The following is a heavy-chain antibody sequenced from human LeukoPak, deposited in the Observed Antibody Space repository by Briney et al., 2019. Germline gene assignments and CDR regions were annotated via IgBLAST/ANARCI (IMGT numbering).Heavy chain of an antibody. J-gene: IGHJ4*02. V-gene: IGHV4-34*01. CDR1: GGSFSGYY. Sequence: SETLSLTCAVYGGSFSGYYWSWIRQPPGKGLEWIGEINHSGSTNYNPSLKSRVTISVDTSKNQFSLKLSSVTAADTAVYYCVIGYYYHHWGQGTLVTVSS. CDR3: VIGYYYHH. CDR2: INHSGST.